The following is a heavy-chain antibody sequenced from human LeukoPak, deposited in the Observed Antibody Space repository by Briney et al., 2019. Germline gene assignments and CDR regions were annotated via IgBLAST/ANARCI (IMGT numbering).Heavy chain of an antibody. J-gene: IGHJ4*02. V-gene: IGHV3-30-3*01. D-gene: IGHD6-13*01. CDR3: ARDVRYSSSWYLDY. CDR1: GFTFSSYA. CDR2: ISYDGSNK. Sequence: GGSLRLSCAASGFTFSSYAMHWVRQAPGKGLEWVAVISYDGSNKYYADSVKGRFTISRDNSKNTLYLQMNSLRAEDTAVYYCARDVRYSSSWYLDYWGQGTLVTVSS.